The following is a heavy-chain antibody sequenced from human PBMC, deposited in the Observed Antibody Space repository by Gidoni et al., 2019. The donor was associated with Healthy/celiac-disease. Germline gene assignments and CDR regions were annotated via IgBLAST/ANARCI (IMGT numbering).Heavy chain of an antibody. J-gene: IGHJ4*02. CDR1: GGSFSGYY. V-gene: IGHV4-34*01. CDR2: INHSGST. D-gene: IGHD2-8*02. Sequence: QVQLQQWGAGLLKPSETLSLTCAVYGGSFSGYYWSWIRQPPGKGLEWIGEINHSGSTNYNPSLKSRVTISVDTSKNQFSLKLSSVTAADTAVYYCARGKVVYAHTAFDYWGQGTLVTVSS. CDR3: ARGKVVYAHTAFDY.